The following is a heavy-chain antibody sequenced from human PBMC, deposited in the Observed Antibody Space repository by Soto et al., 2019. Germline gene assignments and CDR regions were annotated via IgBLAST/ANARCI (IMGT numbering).Heavy chain of an antibody. V-gene: IGHV3-23*01. CDR1: GFTFSSYA. Sequence: EVQLLESGGGLVQPGGSLRLSCAASGFTFSSYAMSWVRQAPGKGLEWVSAISGSGGRTYYADSVKGRFTISRDNSRNTLYLKMNSLRAEDTAVYYCARGGIAVADWFDPWGQGTLVTVSS. J-gene: IGHJ5*02. D-gene: IGHD6-19*01. CDR2: ISGSGGRT. CDR3: ARGGIAVADWFDP.